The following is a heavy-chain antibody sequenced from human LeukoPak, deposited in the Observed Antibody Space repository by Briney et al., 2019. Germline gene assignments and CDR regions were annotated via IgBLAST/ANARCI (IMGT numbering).Heavy chain of an antibody. CDR1: GYSFTSYC. V-gene: IGHV5-51*01. J-gene: IGHJ4*02. Sequence: ESLKISCRGSGYSFTSYCIGWVRQMPGKGLEWMGIFYPGDSGTRYSASFQRQVTISADKSISTAYLQWSSLKASDTAMYYCARQTIVVGANRWDYWGQGTLVTVSS. CDR3: ARQTIVVGANRWDY. D-gene: IGHD2-15*01. CDR2: FYPGDSGT.